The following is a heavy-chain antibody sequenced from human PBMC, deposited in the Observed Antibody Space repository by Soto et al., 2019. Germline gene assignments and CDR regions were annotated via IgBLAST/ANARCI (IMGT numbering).Heavy chain of an antibody. CDR3: AKDLAATATGDSFDI. CDR2: VTNSGSNT. V-gene: IGHV3-23*01. J-gene: IGHJ3*02. CDR1: GFTFSTYA. Sequence: EVQLLESGGGLVQPGGSLRLSRAASGFTFSTYAMTWVRQAPGKGLEWVSSVTNSGSNTYHADSVKGRFTISRDNSKNMLFLQMNSLRAEDTALYYCAKDLAATATGDSFDIWGQGTMVTVSS. D-gene: IGHD1-1*01.